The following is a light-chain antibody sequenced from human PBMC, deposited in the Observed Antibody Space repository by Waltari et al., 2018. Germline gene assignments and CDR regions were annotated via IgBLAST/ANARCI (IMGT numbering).Light chain of an antibody. CDR2: GDG. Sequence: SYELTQPPSVSVAPGQTARITCDGDKIGSKNVHWYQHKPGQAPVLVVYGDGDRPSGIPGRFSGSTSGNTAALTISRVDAGDEAEYYCQVWDSGSNHYVFGTVTKVTVL. V-gene: IGLV3-21*02. J-gene: IGLJ1*01. CDR1: KIGSKN. CDR3: QVWDSGSNHYV.